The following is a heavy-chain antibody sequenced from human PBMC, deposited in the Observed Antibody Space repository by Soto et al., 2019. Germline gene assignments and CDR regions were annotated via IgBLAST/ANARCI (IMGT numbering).Heavy chain of an antibody. CDR3: SKGWVKGIAALGN. J-gene: IGHJ4*02. D-gene: IGHD6-13*01. CDR2: ISGSGGST. V-gene: IGHV3-23*01. Sequence: EVQLLESGGGLVQPGGSLRLSCAASGFTFSSYAMSWVRQAPGKGLEWVSAISGSGGSTYYADSVKGRFTISRDNSKNTLYLQMNSLRAEDTAVYYCSKGWVKGIAALGNWGQGTLVTVSS. CDR1: GFTFSSYA.